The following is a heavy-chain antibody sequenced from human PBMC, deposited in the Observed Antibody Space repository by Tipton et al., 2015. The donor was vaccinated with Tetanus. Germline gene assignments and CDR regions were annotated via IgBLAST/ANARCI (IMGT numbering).Heavy chain of an antibody. CDR3: ARTGPVAGTVRDALDI. Sequence: TLSLTCTVSGGSISSSSYYWGWIRQPPGKGLEWIGTIYYSGSTYYNPSLKSRVTISVDTSKNQFSLKLSSVTAADTAVYYCARTGPVAGTVRDALDIWGQGTMVTVSS. J-gene: IGHJ3*02. V-gene: IGHV4-39*01. CDR2: IYYSGST. CDR1: GGSISSSSYY. D-gene: IGHD6-19*01.